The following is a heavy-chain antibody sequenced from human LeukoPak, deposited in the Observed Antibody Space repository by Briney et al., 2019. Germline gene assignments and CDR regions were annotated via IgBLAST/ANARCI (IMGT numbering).Heavy chain of an antibody. CDR1: GGSFSGYY. D-gene: IGHD2-8*01. CDR3: ARVYCTNGVCDKYYFDY. V-gene: IGHV4-34*01. J-gene: IGHJ4*02. Sequence: NPSETLSLTCAVYGGSFSGYYWSWIRQPPGKGLEWIGEINHSGSTNYNPSLKSRVTISVDTSKNQFSLKLSSVTAADTAVYYCARVYCTNGVCDKYYFDYWGQGTLVTVSS. CDR2: INHSGST.